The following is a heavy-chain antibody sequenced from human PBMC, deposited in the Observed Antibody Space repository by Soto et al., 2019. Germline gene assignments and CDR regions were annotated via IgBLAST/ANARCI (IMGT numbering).Heavy chain of an antibody. CDR1: GYTFTSYD. CDR2: MNPNSGNT. V-gene: IGHV1-8*01. CDR3: ARGHHFMITFGDSLDP. D-gene: IGHD3-16*01. J-gene: IGHJ5*02. Sequence: ASVKVSCKASGYTFTSYDINWVRQATGQGLEWMGWMNPNSGNTGYAQKFQGRVTMTRNTSISTAYMELSSLRSEDTAVYYCARGHHFMITFGDSLDPWGQGTLVTVSS.